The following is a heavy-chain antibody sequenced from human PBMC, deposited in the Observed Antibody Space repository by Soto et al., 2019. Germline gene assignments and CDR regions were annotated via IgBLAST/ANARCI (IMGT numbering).Heavy chain of an antibody. CDR1: GFTFGGSP. Sequence: GGSLRLSCAASGFTFGGSPVHWVRQASGKGLEWVGRIRSDSASAAIAYAASVRGRFTLSRDDSKNTAYLQVNSLEVEDTALNYFVLEGCRRTGCYSFDLWGQGTLVTVSS. CDR3: VLEGCRRTGCYSFDL. CDR2: IRSDSASAAI. V-gene: IGHV3-73*01. J-gene: IGHJ4*02. D-gene: IGHD2-2*01.